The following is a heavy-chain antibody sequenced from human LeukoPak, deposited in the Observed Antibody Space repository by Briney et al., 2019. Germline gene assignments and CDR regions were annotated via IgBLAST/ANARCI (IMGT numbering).Heavy chain of an antibody. D-gene: IGHD3-9*01. J-gene: IGHJ6*02. CDR2: IYYSGST. Sequence: SETLSLTCTVSGGSISSGDYYWSWIRQPPGKGLEWIGYIYYSGSTNYNPSLKSRVTISVDTSKNQFSLKLSSVTAADTAVYYCARHMPPPYYDILTGYYTDYGMDVWGQGTTVTVSS. V-gene: IGHV4-61*08. CDR1: GGSISSGDYY. CDR3: ARHMPPPYYDILTGYYTDYGMDV.